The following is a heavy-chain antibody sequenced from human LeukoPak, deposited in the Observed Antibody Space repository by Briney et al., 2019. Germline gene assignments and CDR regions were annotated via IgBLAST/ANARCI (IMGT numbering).Heavy chain of an antibody. J-gene: IGHJ5*02. D-gene: IGHD6-13*01. Sequence: ASVKVSCKASGYTFSSHYMHWVRQAPGQGLEWMGIINPSGGSTSYAQKFQGRVTLTRDTSTSTVYMEVSSLRSEDTAVYYCARAAATGTHNWFEPWGQGTLVTVSS. CDR2: INPSGGST. CDR3: ARAAATGTHNWFEP. CDR1: GYTFSSHY. V-gene: IGHV1-46*01.